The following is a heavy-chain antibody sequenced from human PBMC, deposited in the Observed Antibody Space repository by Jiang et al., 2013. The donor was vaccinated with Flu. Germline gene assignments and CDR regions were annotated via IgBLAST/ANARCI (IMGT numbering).Heavy chain of an antibody. CDR2: ISSGSNT. Sequence: QLLEVWGGLGTSRGGPVRLSCEASGFTFSNFAMSWVRQAPGKGLEWVSVISSGSNTYYADALKGRFTISRDNSKSTLYLQMNSLRAEDTAMYYCVKYDSSGFYYGRPDYWGQGTLITVSS. J-gene: IGHJ4*02. V-gene: IGHV3-23*01. D-gene: IGHD3-22*01. CDR1: GFTFSNFA. CDR3: VKYDSSGFYYGRPDY.